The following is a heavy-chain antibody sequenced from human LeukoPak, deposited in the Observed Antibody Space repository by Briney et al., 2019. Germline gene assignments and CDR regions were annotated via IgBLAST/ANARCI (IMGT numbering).Heavy chain of an antibody. V-gene: IGHV3-30*02. D-gene: IGHD6-19*01. CDR2: IRYDGSNK. Sequence: GGSLRLSCAASGFTFSSYGMHWVRQAPGKGLEWVAFIRYDGSNKYYADSVKGRFTISRDNSKNTLYLQMNSLRSEDTAVYYCARDHVGEQWLTQFDPWGQGTLVTVSS. CDR1: GFTFSSYG. CDR3: ARDHVGEQWLTQFDP. J-gene: IGHJ5*02.